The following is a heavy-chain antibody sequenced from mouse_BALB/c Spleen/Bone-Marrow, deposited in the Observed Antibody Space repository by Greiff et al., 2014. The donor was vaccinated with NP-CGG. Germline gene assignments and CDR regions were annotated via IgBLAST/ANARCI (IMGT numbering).Heavy chain of an antibody. D-gene: IGHD1-2*01. J-gene: IGHJ4*01. CDR2: INPSNGGT. CDR1: GFTFSSDY. Sequence: QVQLQQSGAELVKPGASVKLSCKASGFTFSSDYMYWVKQRPGQGLEWIGEINPSNGGTNFNEKFKSKATLTVDKSSSTAYMHRISLAAEDAAFYDCTRSRRAMDYWGQGTSVTVSS. CDR3: TRSRRAMDY. V-gene: IGHV1S81*02.